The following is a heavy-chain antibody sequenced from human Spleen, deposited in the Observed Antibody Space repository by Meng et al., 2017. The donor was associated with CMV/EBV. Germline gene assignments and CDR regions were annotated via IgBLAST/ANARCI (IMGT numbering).Heavy chain of an antibody. CDR2: ISYDGSNK. D-gene: IGHD3-22*01. Sequence: GESLKISCAASGFTFSSYAMHWVRQAPGKGLEWVAVISYDGSNKYYADSVKGRFTISRDNSKNTLYLQMNSLRAEDTAVYYCARDFYYDSSGYLDYWGQGTTVTVSS. CDR3: ARDFYYDSSGYLDY. J-gene: IGHJ4*03. CDR1: GFTFSSYA. V-gene: IGHV3-30*04.